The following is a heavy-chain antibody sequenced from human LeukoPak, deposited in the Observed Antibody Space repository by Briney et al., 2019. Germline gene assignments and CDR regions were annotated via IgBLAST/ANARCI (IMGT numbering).Heavy chain of an antibody. D-gene: IGHD5-18*01. CDR1: GYTFTGYY. Sequence: ASVKVSCKASGYTFTGYYMHWVRQAPGQGPEWMGRINPNSGGTNYAQKFQGRVTMTRDTSISTAYMELSRLRSDDTAVYYCAKAVDTAMLYDYWGQGTLVTVSS. CDR2: INPNSGGT. CDR3: AKAVDTAMLYDY. J-gene: IGHJ4*02. V-gene: IGHV1-2*06.